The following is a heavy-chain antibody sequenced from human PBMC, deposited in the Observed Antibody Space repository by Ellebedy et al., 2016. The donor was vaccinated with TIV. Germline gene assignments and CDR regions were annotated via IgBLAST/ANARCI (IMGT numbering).Heavy chain of an antibody. Sequence: MPSETLSLTCGVYGGPFSGYYWSWIRQPPGKGLEWLGEINHSGSTNYNPSVKSRITMSVDTHREQFSLKLSSVTAADTAIYFCAGAYLGGPHWFDPWGQGIPVIVSS. CDR2: INHSGST. CDR1: GGPFSGYY. D-gene: IGHD3-16*01. V-gene: IGHV4-34*10. CDR3: AGAYLGGPHWFDP. J-gene: IGHJ5*02.